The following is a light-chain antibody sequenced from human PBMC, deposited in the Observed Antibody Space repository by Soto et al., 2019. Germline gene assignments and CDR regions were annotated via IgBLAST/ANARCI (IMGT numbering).Light chain of an antibody. CDR3: QSYDTSLSGGSV. Sequence: QSALTQSPSVSGAPGQRVSISCTGTSSNIGAGFDVHWYQQLPATAPKLLIYGNNNRPSGVPDRLSGSKSGTSASLAITGLQADDEADYYGQSYDTSLSGGSVFGTGTKLTVL. CDR2: GNN. CDR1: SSNIGAGFD. V-gene: IGLV1-40*01. J-gene: IGLJ1*01.